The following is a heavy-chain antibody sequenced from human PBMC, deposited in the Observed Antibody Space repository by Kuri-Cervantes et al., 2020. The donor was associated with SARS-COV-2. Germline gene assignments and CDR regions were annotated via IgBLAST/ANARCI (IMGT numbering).Heavy chain of an antibody. D-gene: IGHD3-3*01. CDR1: GGSFSGYY. Sequence: SETLSLTCAVYGGSFSGYYWSWIRQPPGKGLEWIGEINHSGSTNYNPSLKSRVTISVDTSKNQFSLKLRSVTAADTAVYYCARERRRITIFGVVMAGGFDYWGQGTLVTVSS. CDR3: ARERRRITIFGVVMAGGFDY. V-gene: IGHV4-34*01. J-gene: IGHJ4*02. CDR2: INHSGST.